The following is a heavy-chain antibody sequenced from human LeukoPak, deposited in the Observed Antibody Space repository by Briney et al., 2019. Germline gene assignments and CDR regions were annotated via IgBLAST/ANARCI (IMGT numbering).Heavy chain of an antibody. V-gene: IGHV4-39*01. D-gene: IGHD2-2*01. CDR3: AGIIVVVPAENYFDY. CDR1: GGSISSSSYY. Sequence: PSQTLSLTCTVSGGSISSSSYYWGWIRQPPGTGLEWIGSIYYSGSTYYNPSLKSRVTISVDTSKNQFSLKLSSVTAADTAVYYCAGIIVVVPAENYFDYWGQGTLVTVSS. CDR2: IYYSGST. J-gene: IGHJ4*02.